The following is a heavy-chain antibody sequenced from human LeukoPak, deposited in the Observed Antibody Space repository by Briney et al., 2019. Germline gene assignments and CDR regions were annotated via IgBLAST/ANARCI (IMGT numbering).Heavy chain of an antibody. Sequence: SVKVSCKASGGTFSSYAISWVRQAPGQGLEWMGGIIPIFGTANYAQKFQGRVTITADESTSTAYMELSGLRSEDTAVYYCARGAAAGDFDYWGQGTLVTVSS. CDR3: ARGAAAGDFDY. V-gene: IGHV1-69*13. CDR1: GGTFSSYA. CDR2: IIPIFGTA. D-gene: IGHD6-13*01. J-gene: IGHJ4*02.